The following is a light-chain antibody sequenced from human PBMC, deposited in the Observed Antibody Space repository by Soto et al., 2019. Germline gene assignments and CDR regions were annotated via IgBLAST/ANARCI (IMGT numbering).Light chain of an antibody. J-gene: IGKJ3*01. CDR1: QGISSA. Sequence: AIQLTQSPSSLSASVGDRVTITCRASQGISSALAWYQQKPGKAPKLLIYDASSLESGDPSRFSGSGSGTDFTLTISSLQPEDFATYYCQQFNSYPLFGPGTKVDIK. CDR2: DAS. CDR3: QQFNSYPL. V-gene: IGKV1-13*02.